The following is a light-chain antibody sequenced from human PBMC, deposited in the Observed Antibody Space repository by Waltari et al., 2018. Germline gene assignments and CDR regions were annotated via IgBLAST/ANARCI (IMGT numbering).Light chain of an antibody. CDR1: QSISSW. CDR2: KTS. CDR3: QQYSSYSWT. Sequence: DIRMTQSPSTLSASVGDRVTITFRASQSISSWLAWYQQKPGKAPKLLIYKTSSLESGVPSRFSGSGSGTEFTLTISSLQPDDFATYYCQQYSSYSWTFGQGTKVEIK. V-gene: IGKV1-5*03. J-gene: IGKJ1*01.